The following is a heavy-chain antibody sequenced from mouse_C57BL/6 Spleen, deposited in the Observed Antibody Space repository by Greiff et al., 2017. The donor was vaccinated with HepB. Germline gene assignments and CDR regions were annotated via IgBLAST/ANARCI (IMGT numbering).Heavy chain of an antibody. V-gene: IGHV1-80*01. CDR3: ARRGGLLPYDFDY. J-gene: IGHJ2*01. CDR1: GYAFSSYW. Sequence: QVQLQQSGAELVKPGASVKISCKASGYAFSSYWMNWVKQRPGKGLEWIGQIYPGDGDTNYNGKFKGKATLTADISSSTAYMQLSSLTSEDSAVYFCARRGGLLPYDFDYWGQGTTLTVSS. D-gene: IGHD2-3*01. CDR2: IYPGDGDT.